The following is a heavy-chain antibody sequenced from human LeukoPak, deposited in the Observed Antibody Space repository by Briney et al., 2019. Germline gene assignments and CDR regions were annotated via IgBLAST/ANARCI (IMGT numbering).Heavy chain of an antibody. CDR2: IYHSGST. CDR3: ARQEGSGSYYGINDAFDI. V-gene: IGHV4-38-2*01. CDR1: GYSISSGYY. D-gene: IGHD1-26*01. J-gene: IGHJ3*02. Sequence: SETLSLTCAVSGYSISSGYYWGWIRQPPGKGLDGIGSIYHSGSTYYNPSLKSRVTISVDTSKNQFSLKLSSVTAADTAVYYCARQEGSGSYYGINDAFDIWGQGTMVTVSS.